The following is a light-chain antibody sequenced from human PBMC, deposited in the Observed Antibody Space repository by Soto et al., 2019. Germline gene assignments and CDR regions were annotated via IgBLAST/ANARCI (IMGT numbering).Light chain of an antibody. CDR2: GAS. CDR1: QSVSSNY. V-gene: IGKV3-20*01. CDR3: QQYGSPALT. Sequence: EIVLTQSPGTLSLSPGERATLSCRASQSVSSNYLAWYQQKPGQAPRLLIYGASSRATGIPDRFSGSGSVRDFTLTISRLEPEDFAVYYCQQYGSPALTFGGGTKVDIK. J-gene: IGKJ4*01.